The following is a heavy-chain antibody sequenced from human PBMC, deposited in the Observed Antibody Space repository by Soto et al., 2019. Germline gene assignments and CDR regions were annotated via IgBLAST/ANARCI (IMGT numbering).Heavy chain of an antibody. CDR2: IYYSGST. V-gene: IGHV4-59*02. D-gene: IGHD3-10*01. CDR1: GGYVSSYY. CDR3: ARESFGDYGPGSYRYNWFDP. J-gene: IGHJ5*02. Sequence: SETLSLTCTVSGGYVSSYYWSWFRQPPGKGLEWIGYIYYSGSTNYNPSLKSRVTISVDTSKNQFSLKLSSVTAADTAVYYCARESFGDYGPGSYRYNWFDPWGQGTQVTVSS.